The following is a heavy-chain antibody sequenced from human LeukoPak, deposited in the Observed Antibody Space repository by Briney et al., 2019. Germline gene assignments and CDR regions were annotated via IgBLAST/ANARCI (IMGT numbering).Heavy chain of an antibody. CDR2: INPNSGDT. D-gene: IGHD2-2*01. J-gene: IGHJ4*02. CDR1: GYTFTGYY. Sequence: ASVKVSCKASGYTFTGYYMHWVRQAPGQGLEWMGWINPNSGDTNYAQKFQGRVTMTRDTSISTAYMELSRLTSDDTAVYYCAPTSSTYFDYWGQGTLVTVSS. V-gene: IGHV1-2*02. CDR3: APTSSTYFDY.